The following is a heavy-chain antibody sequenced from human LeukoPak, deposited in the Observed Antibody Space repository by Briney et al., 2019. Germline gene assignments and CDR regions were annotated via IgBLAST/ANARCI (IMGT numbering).Heavy chain of an antibody. CDR3: ARPGGYYDFWSGYYDYYYYMDV. J-gene: IGHJ6*03. CDR2: IRYDGSNK. Sequence: GGSLRLSCAASGFTFSGYGMHWVRQAPGKGLEWVAFIRYDGSNKYYADSVKGRFTISRDNSKNTLYLQMNSLRAEDTAVYYCARPGGYYDFWSGYYDYYYYMDVWGKGTTVTVSS. D-gene: IGHD3-3*01. V-gene: IGHV3-30*02. CDR1: GFTFSGYG.